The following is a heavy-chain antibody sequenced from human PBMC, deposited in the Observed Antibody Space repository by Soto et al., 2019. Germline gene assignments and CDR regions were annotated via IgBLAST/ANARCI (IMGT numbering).Heavy chain of an antibody. J-gene: IGHJ6*02. CDR1: GGSFSGYY. V-gene: IGHV4-34*01. CDR3: ARDTPIYDILTGYYRGPLDV. Sequence: LEILSLTCAVYGGSFSGYYLSWIRQPPGKGLEWIGEINHSGSTNYNPSLKSRVTISVDTSKNQFSLKLSSVTAADTAVYYCARDTPIYDILTGYYRGPLDVWGQGTTVTVSS. D-gene: IGHD3-9*01. CDR2: INHSGST.